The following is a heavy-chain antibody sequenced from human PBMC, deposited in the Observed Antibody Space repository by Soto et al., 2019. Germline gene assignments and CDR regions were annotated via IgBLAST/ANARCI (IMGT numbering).Heavy chain of an antibody. Sequence: QVQLVQSGAEVKKPGASVKVSCKASGYTFTSYYMHWVRQAPGQGLEWMGIINPSGGSTSYAQKFQGRVTMTRDTTTSSVYMELSRLRAEDTAVYYWARGRGPAARTHVFFWYWGQGTMVTVSS. CDR2: INPSGGST. CDR3: ARGRGPAARTHVFFWY. V-gene: IGHV1-46*01. J-gene: IGHJ4*02. CDR1: GYTFTSYY. D-gene: IGHD3-3*01.